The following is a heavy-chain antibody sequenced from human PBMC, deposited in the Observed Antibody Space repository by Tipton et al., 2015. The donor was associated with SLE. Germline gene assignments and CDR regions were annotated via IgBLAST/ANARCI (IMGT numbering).Heavy chain of an antibody. CDR2: IKQDGSEK. CDR1: GFTFSSYW. D-gene: IGHD6-19*01. CDR3: AREGIAVAVDY. Sequence: SLRLSCAASGFTFSSYWMSWVRQAPGEGLEWVANIKQDGSEKYYVDSVKGRFTISRDNAKNSLYLQMNSLRAEDTAVYYCAREGIAVAVDYWGQGTLVTVSS. J-gene: IGHJ4*02. V-gene: IGHV3-7*01.